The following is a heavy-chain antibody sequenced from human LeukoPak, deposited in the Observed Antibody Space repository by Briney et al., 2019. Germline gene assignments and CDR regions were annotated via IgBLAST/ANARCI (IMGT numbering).Heavy chain of an antibody. CDR1: GYTFTDYY. D-gene: IGHD1-7*01. CDR3: ARGGTRNYDFFDY. Sequence: ASVKVSCKASGYTFTDYYIHWVRQAPGQGLEWMAWISPNSGGTNSAQNFQGRVTMTRDTSISTAYMELSRLRSDDTAVYYCARGGTRNYDFFDYWGQGTLVTVSS. J-gene: IGHJ4*02. CDR2: ISPNSGGT. V-gene: IGHV1-2*02.